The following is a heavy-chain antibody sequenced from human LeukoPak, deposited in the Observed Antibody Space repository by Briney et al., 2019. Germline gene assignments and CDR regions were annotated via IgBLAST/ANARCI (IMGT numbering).Heavy chain of an antibody. CDR2: IKSKTDGGTT. D-gene: IGHD2/OR15-2a*01. V-gene: IGHV3-15*01. Sequence: NPGGSLRLSCAASGFTFSNAWMSWVRQAPGKGLEWVGRIKSKTDGGTTDFVAPVKGRFSISRDDAKNTLFLQMNSLKTEDTAVYYCTKATPDSTAWIDYWGQGNLVTVSS. CDR3: TKATPDSTAWIDY. CDR1: GFTFSNAW. J-gene: IGHJ4*02.